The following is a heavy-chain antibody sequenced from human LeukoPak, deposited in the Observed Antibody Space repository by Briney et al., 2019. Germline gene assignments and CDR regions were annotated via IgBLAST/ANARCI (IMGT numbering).Heavy chain of an antibody. J-gene: IGHJ4*02. CDR2: INHSGST. CDR1: GGSFSGYY. V-gene: IGHV4-34*01. CDR3: ARGRRAVAATTGYYFDY. Sequence: SETLSLTCAVYGGSFSGYYWSWIRQPPGKGLEWIGEINHSGSTNYNPSLKSRVTISVDTSKNQFSLKQSSVTAADTAVYYCARGRRAVAATTGYYFDYWGQGTLVTVSS. D-gene: IGHD6-19*01.